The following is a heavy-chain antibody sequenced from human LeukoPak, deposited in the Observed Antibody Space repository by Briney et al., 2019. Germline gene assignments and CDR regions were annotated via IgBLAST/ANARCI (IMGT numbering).Heavy chain of an antibody. CDR2: INPREGST. V-gene: IGHV1-46*01. J-gene: IGHJ4*02. Sequence: ASVKVSCKASGYMFTTYYMHWVRQAPGQGLEWMGIINPREGSTRYSRKFQGRVTMTRDTPTSTVYMEVSSLRSEDTAVYYCARDGGIEYCSGASCFGVYWGQGTLVTVSS. CDR1: GYMFTTYY. D-gene: IGHD2-15*01. CDR3: ARDGGIEYCSGASCFGVY.